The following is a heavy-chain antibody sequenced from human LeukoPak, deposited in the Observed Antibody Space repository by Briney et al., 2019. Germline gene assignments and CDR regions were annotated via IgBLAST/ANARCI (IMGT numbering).Heavy chain of an antibody. D-gene: IGHD3-3*01. V-gene: IGHV3-53*05. J-gene: IGHJ4*02. Sequence: PGGSLRLSCAASGFTVSSNYMIWVRQAPGKGLEWVSVIYSGGSTYYADSVKGRFTISRDNSKNTVYLQMNSLRAEDTAVYYCAKDLNYDFWSGLGNWGQGTLVTVSS. CDR3: AKDLNYDFWSGLGN. CDR1: GFTVSSNY. CDR2: IYSGGST.